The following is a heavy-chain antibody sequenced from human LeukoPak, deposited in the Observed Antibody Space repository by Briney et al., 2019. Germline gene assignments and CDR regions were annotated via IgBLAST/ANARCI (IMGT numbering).Heavy chain of an antibody. V-gene: IGHV1-2*06. D-gene: IGHD3-16*01. Sequence: ASVKVSCKASGYTFIAYYIHWVRQAPGQGFEWMGRINPNSGDTDYAQKFQGRIIMSRDTSISTLYMDLSRLRSDDTAVYYCARVGGSGAYYAFDYWGQGSLVTVSS. CDR2: INPNSGDT. CDR1: GYTFIAYY. J-gene: IGHJ4*02. CDR3: ARVGGSGAYYAFDY.